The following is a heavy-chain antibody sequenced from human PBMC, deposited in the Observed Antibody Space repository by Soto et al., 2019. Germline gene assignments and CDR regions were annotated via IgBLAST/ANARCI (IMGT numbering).Heavy chain of an antibody. D-gene: IGHD3-3*01. V-gene: IGHV1-69*08. CDR1: GDSFRYYT. CDR2: ITPFVGSP. Sequence: QVHLEQSGAEVKKPGSSVKVSCKASGDSFRYYTFNWVRQAPGQGPEWMGRITPFVGSPNYAQRFQGRLTITADKSTPTAFMELSSLISEDTAIYFCAGAGSWSDPFDFWGQGTLVTVSS. CDR3: AGAGSWSDPFDF. J-gene: IGHJ4*02.